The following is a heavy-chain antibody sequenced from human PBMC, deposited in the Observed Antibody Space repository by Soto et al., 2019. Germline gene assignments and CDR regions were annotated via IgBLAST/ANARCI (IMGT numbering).Heavy chain of an antibody. J-gene: IGHJ4*02. CDR3: ARDRRRQQLATFDY. Sequence: ASVKVSCKASGYTFTGYYMHWVRQAPGQGLEWMGWINPNSGGTNYAQKFQGRVTMTRDTSISTAYMELSRLRSDDTAVYYCARDRRRQQLATFDYWGQGTLVTVSS. CDR2: INPNSGGT. CDR1: GYTFTGYY. D-gene: IGHD6-13*01. V-gene: IGHV1-2*02.